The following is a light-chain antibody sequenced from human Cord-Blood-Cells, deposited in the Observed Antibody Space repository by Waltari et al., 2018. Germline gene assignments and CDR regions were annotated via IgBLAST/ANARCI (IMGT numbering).Light chain of an antibody. CDR2: KAS. CDR1: HSISSW. Sequence: DIQMTQSPSTLSASVGDRGTISCRSSHSISSWLAWYQQKPGKAPKLLIYKASSLESGVPSRFSGSGSGTEFTLTISSLQPDDFATYYCQQYNSYSTFGQGTKVEIK. V-gene: IGKV1-5*03. CDR3: QQYNSYST. J-gene: IGKJ1*01.